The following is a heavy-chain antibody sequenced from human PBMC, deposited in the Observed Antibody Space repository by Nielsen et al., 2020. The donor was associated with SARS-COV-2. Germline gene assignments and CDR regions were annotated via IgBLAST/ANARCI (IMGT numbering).Heavy chain of an antibody. CDR2: IYYSGST. D-gene: IGHD3-3*01. Sequence: SETLSLTCTVSGGSISSSSFYWGWIRQPPGQGLEWIGSIYYSGSTHYNQSLKSRVTISMDTSKNQFSLKLSSVTAADTAVYYCARASEWPNYYYYYMDVWGKGTTVTVSS. CDR1: GGSISSSSFY. V-gene: IGHV4-39*07. J-gene: IGHJ6*03. CDR3: ARASEWPNYYYYYMDV.